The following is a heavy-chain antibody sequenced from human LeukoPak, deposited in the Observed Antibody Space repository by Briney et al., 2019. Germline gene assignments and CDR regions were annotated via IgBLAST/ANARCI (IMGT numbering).Heavy chain of an antibody. V-gene: IGHV3-48*01. Sequence: GGSLRLSCAASGFTFSSYSMNWVRQAPGKGLEWVSYISSSSSTIYYADSVKGRFTISRDNVKNSLYLQMNSLRAEDTALYYCARTNYGSGSYFGYWGQGTLVTVSS. CDR1: GFTFSSYS. J-gene: IGHJ4*02. D-gene: IGHD3-10*01. CDR2: ISSSSSTI. CDR3: ARTNYGSGSYFGY.